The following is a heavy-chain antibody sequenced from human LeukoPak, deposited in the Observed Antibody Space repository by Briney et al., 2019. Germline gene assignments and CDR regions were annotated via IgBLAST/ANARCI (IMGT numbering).Heavy chain of an antibody. CDR2: IYYSGST. Sequence: PSETLSLTCTVSGGSISSGDYYWSWIRQPPGTGLERIGYIYYSGSTYYNPSLKSRVTISVDTSKNQFSLKLSSVTAADTAVYYCARAMVRDPLDDYWGQGTLVTVSS. J-gene: IGHJ4*02. CDR3: ARAMVRDPLDDY. V-gene: IGHV4-30-4*01. CDR1: GGSISSGDYY. D-gene: IGHD3-10*01.